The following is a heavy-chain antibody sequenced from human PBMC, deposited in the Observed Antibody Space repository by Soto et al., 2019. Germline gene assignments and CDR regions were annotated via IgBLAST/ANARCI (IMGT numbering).Heavy chain of an antibody. CDR3: ARHTWRAYYYGSGSPSPWFDP. J-gene: IGHJ5*02. CDR1: VGSFSGYY. Sequence: SETLSLTCAAYVGSFSGYYWSWIRQPPEKGLEWIGEIYHSGSTNYNPSLKSRVTISVDTSKNQFSLKLSSVTAADTAVYYCARHTWRAYYYGSGSPSPWFDPWGQGTLVTVSS. CDR2: IYHSGST. D-gene: IGHD3-10*01. V-gene: IGHV4-34*01.